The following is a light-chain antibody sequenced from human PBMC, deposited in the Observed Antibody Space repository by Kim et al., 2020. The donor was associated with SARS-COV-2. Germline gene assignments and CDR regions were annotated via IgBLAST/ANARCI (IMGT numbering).Light chain of an antibody. CDR3: CSYAGTYTWV. J-gene: IGLJ3*02. CDR2: DVT. Sequence: GQSVTISCTGTSSDVGGHDHVSWYQQHPGKAPKLIIYDVTKRPSGVPDRISGSKSGNTASLTISGLQAEDEADYYCCSYAGTYTWVFGGGTQLTVL. V-gene: IGLV2-11*03. CDR1: SSDVGGHDH.